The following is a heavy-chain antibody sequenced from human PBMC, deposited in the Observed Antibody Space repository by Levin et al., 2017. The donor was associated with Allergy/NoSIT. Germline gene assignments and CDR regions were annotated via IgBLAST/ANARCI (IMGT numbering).Heavy chain of an antibody. J-gene: IGHJ4*02. CDR1: GFTFSKYW. CDR3: ARGLYDTSYYTIGA. CDR2: INGDGSNT. V-gene: IGHV3-74*01. D-gene: IGHD3/OR15-3a*01. Sequence: GESLKISCAASGFTFSKYWMHWVRQAPGKGLVWVSRINGDGSNTNYADSVKGRFTISRDSAKSTLYLQMSSLRAEDTAVYYCARGLYDTSYYTIGAWGQGTVVNVSS.